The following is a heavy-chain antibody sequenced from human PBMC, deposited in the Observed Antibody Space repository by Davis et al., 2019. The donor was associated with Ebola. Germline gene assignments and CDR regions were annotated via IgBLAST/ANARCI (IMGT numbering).Heavy chain of an antibody. J-gene: IGHJ4*02. Sequence: GESLKISCAASGFSFISYWMSWVRQAPGKGLEWVANIKEDGSEKSYVNSVKGRFTISRDNAKNSVYLQMNSLRVEDTAVYYCVRNREPAVAWGYWGQGTLVTVSS. CDR1: GFSFISYW. D-gene: IGHD6-19*01. CDR2: IKEDGSEK. V-gene: IGHV3-7*01. CDR3: VRNREPAVAWGY.